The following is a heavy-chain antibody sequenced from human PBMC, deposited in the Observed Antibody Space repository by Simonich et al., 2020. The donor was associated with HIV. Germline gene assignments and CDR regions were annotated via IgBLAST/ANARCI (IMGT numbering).Heavy chain of an antibody. CDR3: ARGGVGNWAFDF. Sequence: QLQVQESGPGLVKPSETLSFTCAVSGGSFSGSSWIWISQPPGKGREWIGEINHRGSTKYNPSLKSRVTISLDTSKKQFSLKLSSVTAADTAVYYCARGGVGNWAFDFWGQGTLVTVSS. CDR1: GGSFSGSS. CDR2: INHRGST. D-gene: IGHD7-27*01. J-gene: IGHJ4*02. V-gene: IGHV4-34*01.